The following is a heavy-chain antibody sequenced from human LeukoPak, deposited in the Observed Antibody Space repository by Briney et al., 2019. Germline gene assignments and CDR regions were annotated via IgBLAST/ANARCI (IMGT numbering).Heavy chain of an antibody. J-gene: IGHJ6*03. CDR3: ARDAEQRISSKGIYSYYYIDV. D-gene: IGHD6-13*01. Sequence: GASVTVSFKASVYTFSNYYIYWVRQAPGQGLEWMGVINPTGGPTNYAPQCQGRVTMTRDMSTSTVYMELSSLRSEDTAVYYCARDAEQRISSKGIYSYYYIDVWGKGTTVTVTS. CDR2: INPTGGPT. V-gene: IGHV1-46*01. CDR1: VYTFSNYY.